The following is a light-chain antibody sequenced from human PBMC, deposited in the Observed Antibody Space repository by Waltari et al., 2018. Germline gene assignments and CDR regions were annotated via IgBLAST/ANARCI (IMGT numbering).Light chain of an antibody. CDR1: RSTIGAGSD. V-gene: IGLV1-40*01. CDR2: GNS. Sequence: QSVLTQPPSVSGAPGQRVTISCTGSRSTIGAGSDVHRYQHLPGAAPRLLIFGNSNRPSGVPDRFSASKSDTSASLAITGLQAEDEADYYCQSYDSSLGVGVFGGGTKLTVL. J-gene: IGLJ3*02. CDR3: QSYDSSLGVGV.